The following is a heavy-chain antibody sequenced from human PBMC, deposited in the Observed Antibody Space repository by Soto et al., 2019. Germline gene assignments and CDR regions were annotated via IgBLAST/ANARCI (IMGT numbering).Heavy chain of an antibody. Sequence: QVQLQESGPGLVKPSQTLSRTCTVSGGSISSGDYYWSWIRQPPGKGLEWIGYIYYSGSTCYNPSLKSRVTISVDTSKNPFSLKLSSVTAADTAVYYCASHDYAHYGMDVWGQGTTVTVSS. V-gene: IGHV4-30-4*01. D-gene: IGHD3-16*01. CDR2: IYYSGST. CDR3: ASHDYAHYGMDV. CDR1: GGSISSGDYY. J-gene: IGHJ6*02.